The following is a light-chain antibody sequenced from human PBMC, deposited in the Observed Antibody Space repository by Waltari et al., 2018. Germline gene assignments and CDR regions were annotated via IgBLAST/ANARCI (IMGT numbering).Light chain of an antibody. CDR1: NSDIGSSNY. Sequence: QSPLTQPASVSGSPGQSITISCPGTNSDIGSSNYVSWYQQHPGKAPILIIFAVTFRSAGVSHRFSGSKSGNTASLTISGLQAEDEADYFCASYIGSALELFGGGTRLTVL. V-gene: IGLV2-14*03. J-gene: IGLJ3*02. CDR3: ASYIGSALEL. CDR2: AVT.